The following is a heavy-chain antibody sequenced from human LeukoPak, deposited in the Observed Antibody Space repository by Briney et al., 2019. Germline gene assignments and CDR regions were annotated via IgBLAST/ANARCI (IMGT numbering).Heavy chain of an antibody. V-gene: IGHV3-30*18. D-gene: IGHD6-19*01. CDR2: ISYDGSNK. J-gene: IGHJ4*02. Sequence: PGRSLRLSCAASGFTFSSYGMHWVRQAPGKGLEWVAVISYDGSNKYYADSVKGRFTISRDNSKNTLYLQMNSLRAEDTAVYYCAKGGEYSSGWHLDYWGQGTLVTVSS. CDR3: AKGGEYSSGWHLDY. CDR1: GFTFSSYG.